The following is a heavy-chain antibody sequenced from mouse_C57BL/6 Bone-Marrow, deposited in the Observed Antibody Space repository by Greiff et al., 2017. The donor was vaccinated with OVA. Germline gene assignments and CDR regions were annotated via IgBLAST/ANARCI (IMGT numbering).Heavy chain of an antibody. D-gene: IGHD2-3*01. Sequence: VQLQQSGPELVKPGASVKISCKASGYAFSSSWMNWVKQRPGKGLEWIGRIYPGDGDTNYNGKFKGKATLTADNSSSTAYMQLSSLTSEDSAVYFCARGRLLLYYWGQGTTLTVSS. CDR3: ARGRLLLYY. J-gene: IGHJ2*01. CDR1: GYAFSSSW. V-gene: IGHV1-82*01. CDR2: IYPGDGDT.